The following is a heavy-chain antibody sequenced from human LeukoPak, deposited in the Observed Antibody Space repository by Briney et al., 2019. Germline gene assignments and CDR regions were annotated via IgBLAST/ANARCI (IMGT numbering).Heavy chain of an antibody. CDR3: ARGSPLGGYYPH. D-gene: IGHD3-22*01. J-gene: IGHJ4*02. CDR1: GGSFSGYY. V-gene: IGHV4-34*01. CDR2: INHSGST. Sequence: SETLSLTCDVYGGSFSGYYWSWIRQPPGKGLEWMGEINHSGSTNYNPSLKSRVTISIDTSKNQFFLKLSSITAPDTAVYYCARGSPLGGYYPHWAQGTLLTVSS.